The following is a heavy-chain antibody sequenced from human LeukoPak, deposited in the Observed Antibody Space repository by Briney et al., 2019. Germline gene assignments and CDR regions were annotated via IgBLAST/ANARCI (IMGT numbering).Heavy chain of an antibody. J-gene: IGHJ6*03. Sequence: SETLSLTCTVSGGSISSYYWSWIRQPPGKGLEWIGYIYYSGSTNYNPSLKSRVTISVDTSKNQFPLKLSSVTAADTAVYYCARVYSSGWYGYYYYMDVWGKGTTVTISS. V-gene: IGHV4-59*01. D-gene: IGHD6-19*01. CDR2: IYYSGST. CDR3: ARVYSSGWYGYYYYMDV. CDR1: GGSISSYY.